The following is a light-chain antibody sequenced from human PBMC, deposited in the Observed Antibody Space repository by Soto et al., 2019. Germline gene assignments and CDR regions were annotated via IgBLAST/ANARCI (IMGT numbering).Light chain of an antibody. CDR2: SAS. J-gene: IGKJ4*01. V-gene: IGKV3-15*01. CDR3: QQYNSRPPIT. CDR1: RSISTN. Sequence: EIVMTQSPPTLSVSPGERATLSCRASRSISTNVAWYQHKSGQAPRLLIYSASTRAPGIPTRFSGSGSGTEFTLTISSLQSEDLAIYYCQQYNSRPPITFGGGTKVEIK.